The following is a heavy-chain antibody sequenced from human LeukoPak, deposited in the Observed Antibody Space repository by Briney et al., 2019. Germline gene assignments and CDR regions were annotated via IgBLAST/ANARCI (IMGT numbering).Heavy chain of an antibody. D-gene: IGHD3-9*01. J-gene: IGHJ4*02. CDR3: ARSNKDYDILTGYDYFDY. CDR1: GYTLTELS. Sequence: ASVKVSCKVSGYTLTELSMHWVRQAPGKGLEWMGGFDPEDGETIYAQKFQGRVTMTEDTSTDTAYMELSSLRSEDTAVYYCARSNKDYDILTGYDYFDYWGQGTLVTVSS. CDR2: FDPEDGET. V-gene: IGHV1-24*01.